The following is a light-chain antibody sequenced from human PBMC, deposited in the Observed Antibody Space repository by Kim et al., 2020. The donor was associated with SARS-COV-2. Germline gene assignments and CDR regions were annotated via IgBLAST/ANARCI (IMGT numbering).Light chain of an antibody. Sequence: DIQMTQSPSSLSASVGDRVTITCRASQDISNYLAWYQQKPGKVPRVLIYAASALQSGVPSRFSGSGSGTDFTLTISSLQPEDVRSYYCQKYNSAPWTFGHGTKVDIK. CDR1: QDISNY. J-gene: IGKJ1*01. CDR2: AAS. V-gene: IGKV1-27*01. CDR3: QKYNSAPWT.